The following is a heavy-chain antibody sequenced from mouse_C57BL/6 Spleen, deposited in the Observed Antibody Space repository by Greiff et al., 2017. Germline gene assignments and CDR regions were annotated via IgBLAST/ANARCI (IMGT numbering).Heavy chain of an antibody. J-gene: IGHJ2*01. Sequence: VQLQQSGPELVKPGASVKISCKASGYSFTSYYIHWVKQRPGQGLEWIGWIYPGSGNTKYNEKFKGKATLTADTSSSTAYMQLSSLTSEDSAVYYCARGYYYGSSYFDYWGQGTTLTVSS. D-gene: IGHD1-1*01. CDR3: ARGYYYGSSYFDY. CDR2: IYPGSGNT. CDR1: GYSFTSYY. V-gene: IGHV1-66*01.